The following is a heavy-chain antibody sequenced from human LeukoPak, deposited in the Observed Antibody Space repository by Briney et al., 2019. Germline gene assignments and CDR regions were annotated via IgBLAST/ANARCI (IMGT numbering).Heavy chain of an antibody. J-gene: IGHJ4*02. Sequence: KPSETLSLTCAVYGGSFSGYYWSWIRQPPGEGLEWIGEINHSGRTNYNPSLKSRVTISVDTSKNQFSLKLSSVTAADTAVYYCARTRGMSYWGQGTLVTVSS. CDR3: ARTRGMSY. V-gene: IGHV4-34*01. CDR1: GGSFSGYY. CDR2: INHSGRT. D-gene: IGHD3-16*01.